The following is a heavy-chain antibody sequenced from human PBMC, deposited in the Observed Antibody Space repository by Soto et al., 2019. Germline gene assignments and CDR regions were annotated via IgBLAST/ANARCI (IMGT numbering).Heavy chain of an antibody. CDR1: IFTFSSYA. J-gene: IGHJ3*02. V-gene: IGHV3-23*01. CDR2: ISGSGATT. CDR3: AKDQVGSVPAAFDI. Sequence: EVQLLESGGGLVQPGGSLRLSCAASIFTFSSYAMTWVRQAPGKGLEWVSAISGSGATTYYADSVKGRFTISRDNSKNTLYLQMNSLRAEDTALYYCAKDQVGSVPAAFDIWGQGTMVTVSS. D-gene: IGHD1-26*01.